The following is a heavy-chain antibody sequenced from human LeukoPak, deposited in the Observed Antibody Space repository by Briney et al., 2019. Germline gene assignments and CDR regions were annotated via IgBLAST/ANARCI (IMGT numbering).Heavy chain of an antibody. V-gene: IGHV4-34*01. J-gene: IGHJ4*02. Sequence: SETLSLTCAVYGGSFSGYYWSWIRQPPGKGLEWIGEISHSGSTNYNPSLKSRVTISVDRSKNQFSLKLSSVTAADTAVYYCARLSLKGLYYWGQGTLVTVSS. CDR1: GGSFSGYY. CDR2: ISHSGST. CDR3: ARLSLKGLYY.